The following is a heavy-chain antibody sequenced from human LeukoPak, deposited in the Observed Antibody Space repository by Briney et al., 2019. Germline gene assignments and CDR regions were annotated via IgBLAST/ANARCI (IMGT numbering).Heavy chain of an antibody. CDR3: AGRGYSHGLIDY. CDR1: GGSFSGYY. CDR2: INHSGST. V-gene: IGHV4-34*01. J-gene: IGHJ4*02. D-gene: IGHD5-18*01. Sequence: SETLSLTCAVYGGSFSGYYWSWIRQPPGKGLEWIGEINHSGSTNYNPSLKSRVTISVDTSKNQFSLKLSSVTAADTAVYYCAGRGYSHGLIDYWGQGTLVTVSS.